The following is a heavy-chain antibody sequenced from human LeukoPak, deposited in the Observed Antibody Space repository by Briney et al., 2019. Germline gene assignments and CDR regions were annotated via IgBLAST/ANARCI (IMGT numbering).Heavy chain of an antibody. J-gene: IGHJ6*03. Sequence: GGSLRLSCAASGFTFSSYAMSWVRQAPGKGLEWVSAISGSGGSTYYADSVKGRFTISRGNSKNTLYLQMNSLRAEDTAVYYCAKSIIYYYYMDVWGKGTTVTVSS. V-gene: IGHV3-23*01. CDR3: AKSIIYYYYMDV. CDR2: ISGSGGST. CDR1: GFTFSSYA.